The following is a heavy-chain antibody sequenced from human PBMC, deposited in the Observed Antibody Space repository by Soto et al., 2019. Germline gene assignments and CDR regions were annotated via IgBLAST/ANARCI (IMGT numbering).Heavy chain of an antibody. CDR1: GFTFSSYW. CDR2: IKQDGSEK. V-gene: IGHV3-7*01. J-gene: IGHJ3*02. D-gene: IGHD6-19*01. Sequence: GGSLRLSCAASGFTFSSYWMSWVRQAPGKGLEWVANIKQDGSEKYYVDSVKGRFTISRDNAKNSLYLQMNSLRAEDTAVYYCASSGWFLVHAFDIWGQGTMVTVSS. CDR3: ASSGWFLVHAFDI.